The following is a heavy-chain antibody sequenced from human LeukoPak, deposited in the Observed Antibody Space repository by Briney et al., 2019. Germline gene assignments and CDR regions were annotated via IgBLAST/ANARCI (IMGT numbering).Heavy chain of an antibody. J-gene: IGHJ4*02. CDR3: AKDHYYDSSNYYYGRPNLFDY. Sequence: GGSLRLSCTASGFTFSSYWMTWVRQAPGKGLEWVSAIGGSGGSTYYADSVKGRFTISRDNPKKTLYLQMDSLRAEDTAVYYCAKDHYYDSSNYYYGRPNLFDYWGQGTLVTVSS. CDR2: IGGSGGST. V-gene: IGHV3-23*01. CDR1: GFTFSSYW. D-gene: IGHD3-22*01.